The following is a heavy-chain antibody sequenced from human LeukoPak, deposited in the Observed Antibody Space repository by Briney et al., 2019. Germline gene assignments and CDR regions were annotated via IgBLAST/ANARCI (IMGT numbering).Heavy chain of an antibody. J-gene: IGHJ3*02. CDR1: GYTFTGYY. V-gene: IGHV1-18*04. CDR2: INPNSGNT. Sequence: ASVKVSCKASGYTFTGYYMHWVRQAPGQGLEWMGWINPNSGNTNYAQKLQGRVTMTTDTSTSTAYMELRSLRSDDTAVYYCARVKSYYYDTSDKDAFDIWGQGTMVTVSS. CDR3: ARVKSYYYDTSDKDAFDI. D-gene: IGHD3-22*01.